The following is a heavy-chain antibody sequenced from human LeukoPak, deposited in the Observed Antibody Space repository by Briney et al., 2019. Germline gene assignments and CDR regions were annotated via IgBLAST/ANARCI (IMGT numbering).Heavy chain of an antibody. CDR1: GFTFSSYG. V-gene: IGHV3-30*03. CDR2: ISKDAKSN. J-gene: IGHJ6*03. D-gene: IGHD4-17*01. Sequence: PGGSLRLSCATSGFTFSSYGMHWVRQVPGKGLGWVAVISKDAKSNYHVDSVKGRFTISRDNSKNTLYLQMNSLRAEDTAVYYCARDSRIGDYVAEYYYMDVWGKGTTVTISS. CDR3: ARDSRIGDYVAEYYYMDV.